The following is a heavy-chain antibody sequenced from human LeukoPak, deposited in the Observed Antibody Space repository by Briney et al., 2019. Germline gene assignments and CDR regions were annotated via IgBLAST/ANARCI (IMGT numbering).Heavy chain of an antibody. CDR3: ARERRYYGSGSYYKTLDY. CDR1: GSTFISYG. Sequence: GRSLRLSCAASGSTFISYGMHRVRQAPGKGLEWVAVIWYDGSNKYYADSVKGRFTISRDNSKNTLYLQMNSLRAEDTAVYYCARERRYYGSGSYYKTLDYWGQGTLVTVSS. D-gene: IGHD3-10*01. CDR2: IWYDGSNK. J-gene: IGHJ4*02. V-gene: IGHV3-33*01.